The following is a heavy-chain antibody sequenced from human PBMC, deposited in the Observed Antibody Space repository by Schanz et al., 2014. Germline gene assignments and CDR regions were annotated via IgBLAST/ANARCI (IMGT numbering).Heavy chain of an antibody. CDR2: IIPIHGIV. J-gene: IGHJ4*02. CDR1: GGTFSSYT. Sequence: QVQLVQSEAEVKKPGSSVKVSCKASGGTFSSYTISWVRQAPGQGLEWMGRIIPIHGIVNYAQRFQDRVRITADKSSDTAYMELSSLRSEDTAVYYCARGYGDSPTDFWGQGTLVTVSS. D-gene: IGHD4-17*01. CDR3: ARGYGDSPTDF. V-gene: IGHV1-69*02.